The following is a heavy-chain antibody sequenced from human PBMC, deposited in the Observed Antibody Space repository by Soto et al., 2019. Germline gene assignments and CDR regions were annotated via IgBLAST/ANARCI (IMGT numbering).Heavy chain of an antibody. D-gene: IGHD3-10*01. CDR1: GGSFSGYY. Sequence: QVQLQQWGAGLLKPSETLSLTCAVYGGSFSGYYWSWIRQPPGKGLEWIGEINHSGSTNYNPSLRGQVTISVDPSKTSFPRKRSSGPAADTAVYYGARGPLLWRYNWFAPWGQGTLVTVSS. CDR2: INHSGST. CDR3: ARGPLLWRYNWFAP. J-gene: IGHJ5*02. V-gene: IGHV4-34*01.